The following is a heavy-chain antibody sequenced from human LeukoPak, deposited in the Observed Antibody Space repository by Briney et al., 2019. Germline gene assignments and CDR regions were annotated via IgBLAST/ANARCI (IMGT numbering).Heavy chain of an antibody. J-gene: IGHJ4*02. Sequence: GASVKVSCKASGYTFTSYGISWVRQAPGQGLEWMGWINPNSGGTNYAQKFQGRVTMTRDTSISTAYMELSRLRSDDTAVYYCAREDPAETEQQLDYWGQGTLVTVSS. V-gene: IGHV1-2*02. CDR2: INPNSGGT. D-gene: IGHD6-13*01. CDR3: AREDPAETEQQLDY. CDR1: GYTFTSYG.